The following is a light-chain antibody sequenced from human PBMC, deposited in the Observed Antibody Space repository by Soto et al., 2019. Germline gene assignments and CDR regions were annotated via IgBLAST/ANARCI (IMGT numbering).Light chain of an antibody. CDR1: QSVSSY. CDR3: QQYNNWPLT. Sequence: EIVLTQSPATLSLSTGERATLSSRASQSVSSYLAWYQQKPGQAPRLLIYGASTRATGIPARFSGSGSGTEFTLTISSLQSEDFAVYYCQQYNNWPLTFGGGTKVDIK. J-gene: IGKJ4*01. V-gene: IGKV3-15*01. CDR2: GAS.